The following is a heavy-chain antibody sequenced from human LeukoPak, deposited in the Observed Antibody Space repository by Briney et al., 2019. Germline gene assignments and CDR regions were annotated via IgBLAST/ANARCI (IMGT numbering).Heavy chain of an antibody. Sequence: GGSLRISSAAPAFTFSDYDMSWIRQAPGKGLEWVSNISSSSSYTNYADSVKGRFTISRDNAKNSLYLQMNSLRADVSHVYYYASDAVSLAAAGISDYWGQGSLVTVSS. J-gene: IGHJ4*02. D-gene: IGHD6-13*01. V-gene: IGHV3-11*05. CDR3: ASDAVSLAAAGISDY. CDR2: ISSSSSYT. CDR1: AFTFSDYD.